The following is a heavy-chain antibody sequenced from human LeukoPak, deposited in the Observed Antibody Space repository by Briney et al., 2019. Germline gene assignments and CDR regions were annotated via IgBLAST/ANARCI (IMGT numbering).Heavy chain of an antibody. Sequence: GGSLRLSCAASGFTFSSYAMSWVRQAPGKGLEWVSAISGSGDSTYYADSVKGRFTISRDSSKNTLYLQMNSLRAEDTAVYYCAKEWFGELSRNWFDPWGQGTLVTVSS. V-gene: IGHV3-23*01. J-gene: IGHJ5*02. CDR3: AKEWFGELSRNWFDP. D-gene: IGHD3-10*01. CDR1: GFTFSSYA. CDR2: ISGSGDST.